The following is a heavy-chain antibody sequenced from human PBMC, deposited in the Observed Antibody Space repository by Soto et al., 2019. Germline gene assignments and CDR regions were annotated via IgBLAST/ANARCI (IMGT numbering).Heavy chain of an antibody. Sequence: ASVKVSCKASGYTFTSNDINWVRQATGQGLEWMGWMNPNSGNAGYAQKFQGRVTMTRDTSINTAYMELSSLRSEDTAVYYCARIGSGYLLYYYYYMDVWGKGPTVTVSS. CDR3: ARIGSGYLLYYYYYMDV. J-gene: IGHJ6*03. CDR2: MNPNSGNA. D-gene: IGHD5-12*01. V-gene: IGHV1-8*01. CDR1: GYTFTSND.